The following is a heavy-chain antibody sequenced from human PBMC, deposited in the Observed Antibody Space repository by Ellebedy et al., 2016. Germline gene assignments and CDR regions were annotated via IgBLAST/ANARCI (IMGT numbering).Heavy chain of an antibody. Sequence: GESLKISCAASGFTFSNAWMSWVRQAPGKGLEWVATISGNGDKRDFADSVQGRFTISRDNFRNTLHLQMSNLRGEDTAMYYCRQGHYADYWGQGTLVTVSS. CDR3: RQGHYADY. J-gene: IGHJ4*02. CDR1: GFTFSNAW. CDR2: ISGNGDKR. V-gene: IGHV3-23*01.